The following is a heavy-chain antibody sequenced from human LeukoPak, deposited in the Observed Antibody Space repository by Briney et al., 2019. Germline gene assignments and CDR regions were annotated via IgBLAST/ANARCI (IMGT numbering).Heavy chain of an antibody. Sequence: GGSLRLSCAASGFTFSSYGMHWVRQAPGKGLESVAVISYDGSNKYYADSVKGRFTISRDNSKNTLYLQMNSLRAEDTAAYYCAKDRIVDNWNYVPIDYWGQGTLVTVSS. CDR1: GFTFSSYG. CDR2: ISYDGSNK. CDR3: AKDRIVDNWNYVPIDY. D-gene: IGHD1-7*01. J-gene: IGHJ4*02. V-gene: IGHV3-30*18.